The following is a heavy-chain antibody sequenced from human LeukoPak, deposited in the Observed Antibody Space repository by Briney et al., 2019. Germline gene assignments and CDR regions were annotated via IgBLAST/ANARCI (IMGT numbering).Heavy chain of an antibody. V-gene: IGHV3-30*04. Sequence: GGSLRLSCAASGFTFSSNAMHWVRQAPGKGLEWVAIISYDGSNKYYADSVKGRFTISRVNAKNSLYLQMNSLRAEDTALYYCARGKYSSSWYGVFDYWGQGTLVTVSS. CDR2: ISYDGSNK. CDR3: ARGKYSSSWYGVFDY. J-gene: IGHJ4*02. CDR1: GFTFSSNA. D-gene: IGHD6-13*01.